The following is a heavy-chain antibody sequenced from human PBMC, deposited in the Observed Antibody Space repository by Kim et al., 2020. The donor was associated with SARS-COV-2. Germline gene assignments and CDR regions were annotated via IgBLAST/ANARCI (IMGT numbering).Heavy chain of an antibody. CDR1: GGSFSGYY. CDR2: INHSGST. D-gene: IGHD3-10*01. V-gene: IGHV4-34*01. J-gene: IGHJ4*01. Sequence: SETLSLTCAVYGGSFSGYYWSWIRQPPGKGLEWIGEINHSGSTNYNPSLKSRVTISVDTSKNQFSLKLSSVTAADTAVYYCARAAGRVRGVISGTFDYWG. CDR3: ARAAGRVRGVISGTFDY.